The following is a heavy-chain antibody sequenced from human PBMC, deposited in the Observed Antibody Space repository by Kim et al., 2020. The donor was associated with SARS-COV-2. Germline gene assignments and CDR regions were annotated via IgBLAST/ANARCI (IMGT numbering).Heavy chain of an antibody. J-gene: IGHJ3*02. Sequence: SETLSLTCTVSGGSISSGNYYWSWIRQPAGKGLEWIGRIYTSGSTNYNPSLKSRVTISVDTSKKQFSLKLSSVTAADTAVYYCARGLVIMVGAFDIWGQGTMVTVSS. CDR3: ARGLVIMVGAFDI. CDR1: GGSISSGNYY. V-gene: IGHV4-61*02. CDR2: IYTSGST. D-gene: IGHD3-9*01.